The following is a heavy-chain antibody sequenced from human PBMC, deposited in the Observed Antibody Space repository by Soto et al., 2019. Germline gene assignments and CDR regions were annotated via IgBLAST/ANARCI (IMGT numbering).Heavy chain of an antibody. D-gene: IGHD3-10*01. J-gene: IGHJ6*02. CDR3: TRGGARSAAYHGMDV. Sequence: EAQLVESGGGLVQPGGSLRLSCVGTGFRFSIYWMNWVRQAPGKGLVWVSRVNSDGITTTYADSVRGRFTVSRDNANDRLYLERTCVTAEETAVYCSTRGGARSAAYHGMDVSGPGPRVTFS. CDR1: GFRFSIYW. CDR2: VNSDGITT. V-gene: IGHV3-74*01.